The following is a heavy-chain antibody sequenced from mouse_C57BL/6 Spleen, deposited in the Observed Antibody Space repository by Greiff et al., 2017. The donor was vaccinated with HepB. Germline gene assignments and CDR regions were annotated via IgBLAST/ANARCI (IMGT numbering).Heavy chain of an antibody. J-gene: IGHJ3*01. CDR1: GYTFTSYW. CDR3: ARDYYGSSGAY. V-gene: IGHV1-72*01. D-gene: IGHD1-1*01. Sequence: VQLQQSGAELVKPGASVKLSCKASGYTFTSYWMHWVKQRPGRGLEWIGRIDPNSGGTKYNEKFKSKATLTVDKPSSTAYMQLRSLTSEDSAVYYCARDYYGSSGAYWGQGTLVTVSA. CDR2: IDPNSGGT.